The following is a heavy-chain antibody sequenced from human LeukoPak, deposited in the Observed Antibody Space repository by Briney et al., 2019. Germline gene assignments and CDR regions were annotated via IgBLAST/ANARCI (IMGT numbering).Heavy chain of an antibody. V-gene: IGHV3-21*01. Sequence: GGSLRLSCAASGFTFSSYSMNWVRQAPGKGLEWVSSISSSSSYIYYADSVKGRFTISRDNAKNSLYLQMNSLRAEDTAVYYCARDGVPPDIPDYWGQGTLVTVSS. CDR1: GFTFSSYS. D-gene: IGHD3-9*01. CDR2: ISSSSSYI. J-gene: IGHJ4*02. CDR3: ARDGVPPDIPDY.